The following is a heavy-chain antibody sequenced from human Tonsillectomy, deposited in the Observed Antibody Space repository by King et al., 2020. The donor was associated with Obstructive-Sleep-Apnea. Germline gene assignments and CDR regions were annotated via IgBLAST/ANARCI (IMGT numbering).Heavy chain of an antibody. D-gene: IGHD2-2*01. V-gene: IGHV5-51*01. Sequence: QLVQSGAEVKKPGESLKISCKGSGYRFSSYWIGWVRQMPGKGLEWMGIIYPGDSDTRYSPSFQGQVTISADKFISTAYLQWSSLKASDTAMYYCARGGAVLGYCTSTSCYATFDYGGQGTLVTVSS. CDR2: IYPGDSDT. CDR3: ARGGAVLGYCTSTSCYATFDY. CDR1: GYRFSSYW. J-gene: IGHJ4*02.